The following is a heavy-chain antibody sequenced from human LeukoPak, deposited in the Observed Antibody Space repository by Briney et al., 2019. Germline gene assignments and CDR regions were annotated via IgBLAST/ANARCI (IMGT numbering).Heavy chain of an antibody. CDR3: ARGSGRYLATDAFDI. D-gene: IGHD1-26*01. V-gene: IGHV3-48*01. CDR1: RFSFSSYS. J-gene: IGHJ3*02. Sequence: PGGSLRLSCAASRFSFSSYSMNWVRQAPGKGLEWVSYISSNSRSIYYADSVKGLFTLSRDNDKNSLYLQMNSLRADDTAVYYCARGSGRYLATDAFDIWGQGTMVTVSS. CDR2: ISSNSRSI.